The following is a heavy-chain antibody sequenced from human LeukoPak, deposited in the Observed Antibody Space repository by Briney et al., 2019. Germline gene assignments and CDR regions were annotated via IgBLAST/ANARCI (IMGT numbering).Heavy chain of an antibody. CDR3: AKDEYYYDSSGNFDY. J-gene: IGHJ4*02. CDR2: ISGSGGST. D-gene: IGHD3-22*01. Sequence: GGSLRLSCAASGFTFSSYAMSWVRQAPGKGLGWVSAISGSGGSTYYADSVKGRFTISRDNSKNTLYLQMNSLRAEDTAVYYCAKDEYYYDSSGNFDYWGQGTLVTVSS. CDR1: GFTFSSYA. V-gene: IGHV3-23*01.